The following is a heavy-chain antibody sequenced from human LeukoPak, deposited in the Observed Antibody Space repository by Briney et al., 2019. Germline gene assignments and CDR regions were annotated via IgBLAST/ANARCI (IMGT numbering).Heavy chain of an antibody. V-gene: IGHV3-30*14. CDR2: ISYDGSNK. J-gene: IGHJ4*02. Sequence: PGGSLRLSCAASGFTFSSYAMHWVRQAPGKGLEWVAVISYDGSNKYYADSVKGRFTISRDNSENTLFLHMDSLRAADTAVYFCARVLSGSLDYWGQGTLVTVSS. CDR3: ARVLSGSLDY. D-gene: IGHD1-26*01. CDR1: GFTFSSYA.